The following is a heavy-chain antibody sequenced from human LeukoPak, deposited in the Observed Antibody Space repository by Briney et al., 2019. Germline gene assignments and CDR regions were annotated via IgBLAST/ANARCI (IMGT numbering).Heavy chain of an antibody. J-gene: IGHJ4*02. D-gene: IGHD3-10*01. CDR2: IAAYDDNT. CDR3: ARALLWFGEPSNIDY. CDR1: GYTFTIYG. V-gene: IGHV1-18*01. Sequence: ASVSVSCTASGYTFTIYGISWGRQAPGQRLEWMGWIAAYDDNTNYAQKPQGRVTMTTDTSTSTAYMELRSLRSDDTAVYYCARALLWFGEPSNIDYWGQGTLVTASS.